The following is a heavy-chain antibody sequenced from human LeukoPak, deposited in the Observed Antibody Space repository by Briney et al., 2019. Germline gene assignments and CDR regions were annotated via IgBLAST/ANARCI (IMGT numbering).Heavy chain of an antibody. CDR1: GYTFTSFG. V-gene: IGHV1-18*01. CDR2: ISAYNGNT. CDR3: ARDWTVAGFHLEAY. J-gene: IGHJ4*02. Sequence: ASVKVSCKASGYTFTSFGISWVRQAPGQELEWMGWISAYNGNTNYAQNLQDRVTMTTDTSTSTAYMELRSLRSDDTAVYFCARDWTVAGFHLEAYWGQGTLVTVSS. D-gene: IGHD6-19*01.